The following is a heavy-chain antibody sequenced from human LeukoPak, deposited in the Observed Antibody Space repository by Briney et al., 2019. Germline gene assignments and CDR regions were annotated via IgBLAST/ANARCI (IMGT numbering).Heavy chain of an antibody. D-gene: IGHD3-22*01. CDR3: ARQGVSSYQYYFDY. Sequence: SETLSLTCTVSGGPISSYFWSWIRQTPGKGLEWIGDIHYSGSTNYNPSLKSRVTISVDTSKNQFSLKLTSVTAADTAVYYCARQGVSSYQYYFDYWGQGTLVTASS. V-gene: IGHV4-59*08. J-gene: IGHJ4*02. CDR1: GGPISSYF. CDR2: IHYSGST.